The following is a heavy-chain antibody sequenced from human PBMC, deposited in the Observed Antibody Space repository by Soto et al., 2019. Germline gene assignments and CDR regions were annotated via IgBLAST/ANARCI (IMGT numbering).Heavy chain of an antibody. CDR3: ASSIKAVAVTFDY. Sequence: GGSLRLSCAASGITISGNYMSWVRQAPGKGLEWVSVIYGGGTTYYADSVKGRFTISRDDSKNTLFLQMNSLRAEDTAVYYCASSIKAVAVTFDYWGQGNLVTVSS. CDR2: IYGGGTT. J-gene: IGHJ4*02. D-gene: IGHD6-19*01. CDR1: GITISGNY. V-gene: IGHV3-66*01.